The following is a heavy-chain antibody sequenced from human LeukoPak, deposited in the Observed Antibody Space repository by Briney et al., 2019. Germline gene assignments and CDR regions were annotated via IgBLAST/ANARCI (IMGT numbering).Heavy chain of an antibody. V-gene: IGHV3-23*01. J-gene: IGHJ2*01. CDR2: ISGSGFST. Sequence: GGSLRLSCAASGFTFSSYAMSWVRQAPGQGLEWLSAISGSGFSTHHADSVKGRSTISRDNSKTTLFLQMNSLRAEDTALYYCAKDIEVAITGHYFDLWGRGTLVAVSS. D-gene: IGHD3-22*01. CDR1: GFTFSSYA. CDR3: AKDIEVAITGHYFDL.